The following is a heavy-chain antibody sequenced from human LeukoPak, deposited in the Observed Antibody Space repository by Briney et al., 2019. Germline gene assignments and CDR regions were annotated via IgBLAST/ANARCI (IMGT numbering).Heavy chain of an antibody. CDR3: ARGAYYYDSSGYLKFDY. D-gene: IGHD3-22*01. V-gene: IGHV3-33*01. CDR2: IWYDGSNK. Sequence: PGGSLRLSCAASGFTFSSYGVHWVRQAPGKGLEWVAVIWYDGSNKYYADSVKGRFTISRDNSKNTLYLQMNSLGAEDTAVYYCARGAYYYDSSGYLKFDYWGQGTLVTVSS. J-gene: IGHJ4*02. CDR1: GFTFSSYG.